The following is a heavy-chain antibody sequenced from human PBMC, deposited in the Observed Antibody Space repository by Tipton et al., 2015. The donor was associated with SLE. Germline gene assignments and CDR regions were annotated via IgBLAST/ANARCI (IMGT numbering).Heavy chain of an antibody. Sequence: TLSLTCTVSGGSISSYYWSWIRQPPGRGLEWIGYIYYSGSTNYNPSLKSRVTISVDTSKNQFSLKLSSVTAADTAVYYCARGLRRSGSYSAFDIWGQGTIVTVSS. CDR2: IYYSGST. V-gene: IGHV4-59*01. D-gene: IGHD1-26*01. J-gene: IGHJ3*02. CDR1: GGSISSYY. CDR3: ARGLRRSGSYSAFDI.